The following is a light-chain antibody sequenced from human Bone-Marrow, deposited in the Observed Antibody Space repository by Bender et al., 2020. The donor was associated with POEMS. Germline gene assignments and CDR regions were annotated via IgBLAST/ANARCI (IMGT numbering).Light chain of an antibody. CDR3: SSYGGNIWGV. CDR2: EVS. J-gene: IGLJ2*01. Sequence: QSALTQPRSVSGSPGQSVTISCTGTSSDVGGYNYVSWYQQHPGKAPRLMIYEVSKRPSGVPDRFSGSKSGNTASLTVSGLQAEDESDYYCSSYGGNIWGVFGGGTKLTVL. V-gene: IGLV2-8*01. CDR1: SSDVGGYNY.